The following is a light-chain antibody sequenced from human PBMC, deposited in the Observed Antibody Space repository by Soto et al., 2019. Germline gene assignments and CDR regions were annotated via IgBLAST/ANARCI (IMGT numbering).Light chain of an antibody. CDR3: QQYNIYPIT. J-gene: IGKJ5*01. CDR2: AAS. V-gene: IGKV1-16*01. CDR1: QGISTY. Sequence: DIQMTQSPSSLSASVGDRVTITCRASQGISTYLNWYQQKPGKAPKPLIYAASTLQSGVPSRFSGSGSGTDFTLTISSLQPEDFATYYCQQYNIYPITFGQGTRLEIK.